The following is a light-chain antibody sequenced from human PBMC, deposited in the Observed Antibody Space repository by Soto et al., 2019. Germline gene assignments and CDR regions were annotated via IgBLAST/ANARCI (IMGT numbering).Light chain of an antibody. V-gene: IGKV3-11*01. CDR3: QQYGSSRT. CDR2: DAS. J-gene: IGKJ1*01. CDR1: QSVSTY. Sequence: EVVLTQSPATLSLSPGERATLSCRASQSVSTYLAWYQQKPGQAPRLLIYDASNRATGTPARFSGSGSGTDFTLTISRLEPEDFAVYYCQQYGSSRTFGQGTK.